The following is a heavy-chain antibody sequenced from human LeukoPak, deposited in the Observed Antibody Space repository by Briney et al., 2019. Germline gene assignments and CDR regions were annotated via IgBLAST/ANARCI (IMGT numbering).Heavy chain of an antibody. J-gene: IGHJ4*02. CDR1: GYTLADFG. CDR3: ARGGNACYSCYFDS. Sequence: ASVKVSCKASGYTLADFGISWVRQAPGQGLEWMGWINALNGNTNYAQRLQGRVTLTTDTSTSTAYMELRSLTSDDTAVYYCARGGNACYSCYFDSWGQGTLVTVSS. CDR2: INALNGNT. V-gene: IGHV1-18*01. D-gene: IGHD2-15*01.